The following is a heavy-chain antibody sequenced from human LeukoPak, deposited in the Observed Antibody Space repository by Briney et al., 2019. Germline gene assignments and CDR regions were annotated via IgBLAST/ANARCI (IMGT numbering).Heavy chain of an antibody. J-gene: IGHJ5*02. CDR1: GYTFTSYG. V-gene: IGHV1-18*01. CDR3: ARDLYGGSLPVSWFDP. D-gene: IGHD4-17*01. CDR2: ISDYNGNT. Sequence: ASVKVSCKASGYTFTSYGISWVRQAPGQGLEWMGWISDYNGNTNYAQKLQGRATMTTDTSTSTAYMELRSLRSDDTAVYYCARDLYGGSLPVSWFDPWGQGTLVTVSS.